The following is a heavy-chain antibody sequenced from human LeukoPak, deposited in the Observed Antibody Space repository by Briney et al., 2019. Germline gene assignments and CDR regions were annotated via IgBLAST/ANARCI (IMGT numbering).Heavy chain of an antibody. J-gene: IGHJ4*02. V-gene: IGHV3-23*01. CDR2: ITGSGGNT. CDR1: GFTFSNYA. CDR3: AKWGDYDVLTGYYVSDY. D-gene: IGHD3-9*01. Sequence: GGSLRLSCAASGFTFSNYAMSRVRQAPGKGLEWVSAITGSGGNTYYADSVKGRFTISRDNSKNTVFLQMNILRAEDTAVYYCAKWGDYDVLTGYYVSDYWGQGTLVTVSS.